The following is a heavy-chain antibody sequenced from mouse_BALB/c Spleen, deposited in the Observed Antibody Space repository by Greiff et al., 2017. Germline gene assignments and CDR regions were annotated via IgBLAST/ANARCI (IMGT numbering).Heavy chain of an antibody. Sequence: VHLVESGPGLVQPSQCLSLTCTVSGFSFTSYGVHWVRQSPGKGLEWLGVIWSGGSTDYNAAFISRLSISKDNSKSQVFFKMNSLQANDTAIYYCARGGNSLYYFDYWGQGTTLTVSS. CDR1: GFSFTSYG. J-gene: IGHJ2*01. D-gene: IGHD2-1*01. V-gene: IGHV2-2*02. CDR3: ARGGNSLYYFDY. CDR2: IWSGGST.